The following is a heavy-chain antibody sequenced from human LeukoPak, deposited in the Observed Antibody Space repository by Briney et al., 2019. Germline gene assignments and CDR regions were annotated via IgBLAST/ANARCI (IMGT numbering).Heavy chain of an antibody. V-gene: IGHV4/OR15-8*02. J-gene: IGHJ4*02. D-gene: IGHD3-10*01. Sequence: PGGSLRLSCVASGFSFSDHYMEWVRQAPGKGLEWIGETHRSGDTKYSPSLQTRATISIDNSKNQLSLNLNSVTAADTAVYYCSTRDQSRADMVPPDYWGQGTLVTVSS. CDR3: STRDQSRADMVPPDY. CDR2: THRSGDT. CDR1: GFSFSDHY.